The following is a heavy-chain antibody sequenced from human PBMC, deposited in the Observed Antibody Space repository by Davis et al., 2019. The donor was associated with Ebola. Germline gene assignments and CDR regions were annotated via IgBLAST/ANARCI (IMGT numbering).Heavy chain of an antibody. J-gene: IGHJ4*02. CDR1: GYTFTSYY. CDR2: INPSGGST. D-gene: IGHD1-26*01. CDR3: AREMGLWELGGVFDY. Sequence: ASVKVSCKASGYTFTSYYMHWVRQAPGQGLEWMGIINPSGGSTSYAQKFQGRVTMTRDTSTSTVYMELSSLRSEDTAVYYCAREMGLWELGGVFDYWGQGTLVTVSS. V-gene: IGHV1-46*01.